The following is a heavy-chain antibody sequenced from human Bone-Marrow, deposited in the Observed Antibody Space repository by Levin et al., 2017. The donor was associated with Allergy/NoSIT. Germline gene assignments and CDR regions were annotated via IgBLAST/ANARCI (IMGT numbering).Heavy chain of an antibody. J-gene: IGHJ4*02. Sequence: GGSLRLSCTASGFTFDDYAMTWVRQAPGKGLEWVGFIRGKYNPGTTQYAASVQGRFTISRDDSKRIASLQMNSLKTEDTAVYYCVPCSGATCYYRFWGQGTLVTVSS. D-gene: IGHD2-15*01. CDR3: VPCSGATCYYRF. V-gene: IGHV3-49*04. CDR2: IRGKYNPGTT. CDR1: GFTFDDYA.